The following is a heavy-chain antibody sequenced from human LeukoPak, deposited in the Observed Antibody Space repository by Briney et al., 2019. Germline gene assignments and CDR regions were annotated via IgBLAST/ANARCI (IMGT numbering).Heavy chain of an antibody. Sequence: GRSLRLSCAASGFTFDDYAMHWVRQAPGKGLEWVSGISWNSGSIGYADSVKGRFTISRDNAKNSLYLQMNSLRAEDTALYYCAKDMHSSSSGQGYYYYYGMDVWGQGTTVTVSS. CDR2: ISWNSGSI. CDR1: GFTFDDYA. J-gene: IGHJ6*02. CDR3: AKDMHSSSSGQGYYYYYGMDV. D-gene: IGHD6-13*01. V-gene: IGHV3-9*01.